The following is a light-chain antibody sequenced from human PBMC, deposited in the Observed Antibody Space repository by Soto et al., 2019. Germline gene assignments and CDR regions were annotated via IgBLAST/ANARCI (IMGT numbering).Light chain of an antibody. CDR1: MRDVGAYNL. CDR2: EVR. J-gene: IGLJ3*02. CDR3: CSYAGSSTYWV. V-gene: IGLV2-23*02. Sequence: QSVLTQPASVSGSPGQSITISCAGTMRDVGAYNLVSWYQQHPGRAPQLIIYEVRNRPSGISFRFSGSKSGNTASLTISGLQAEDEADYYCCSYAGSSTYWVFGGGTKLTVL.